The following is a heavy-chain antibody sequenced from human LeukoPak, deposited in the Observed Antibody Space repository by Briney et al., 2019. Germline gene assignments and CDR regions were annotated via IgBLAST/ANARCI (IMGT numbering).Heavy chain of an antibody. CDR1: GGSISTYH. J-gene: IGHJ4*02. CDR3: ARESLNYGGNRILDY. D-gene: IGHD4-23*01. CDR2: IYTSGST. V-gene: IGHV4-4*07. Sequence: PSETLSLTCTISGGSISTYHWSWIRQPAGKGLEWIGRIYTSGSTDYNSSLKTRVTMSVDTSKNQFSLNLNSVTAADTAVYYCARESLNYGGNRILDYWGQGALVIVSS.